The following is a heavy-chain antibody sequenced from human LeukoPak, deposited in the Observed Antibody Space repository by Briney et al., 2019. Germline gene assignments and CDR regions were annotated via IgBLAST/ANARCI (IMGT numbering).Heavy chain of an antibody. CDR3: ARRATDSSGYYYFTEYFHH. D-gene: IGHD3-22*01. CDR1: GYTFTSYD. V-gene: IGHV1-8*01. J-gene: IGHJ1*01. Sequence: GASVKVSCKASGYTFTSYDINWVRQATGQGLEWMGWMNPNSGNTGYAQKFQGRVTMTRNTSINTAYMELSSLKSEDTAVYYCARRATDSSGYYYFTEYFHHWGQGTLVTVSS. CDR2: MNPNSGNT.